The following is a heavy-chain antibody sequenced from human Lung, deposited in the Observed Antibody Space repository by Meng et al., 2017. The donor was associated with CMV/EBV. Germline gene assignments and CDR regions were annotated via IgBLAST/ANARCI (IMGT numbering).Heavy chain of an antibody. CDR3: AHRPHYYASGGPGWFDP. CDR2: IYWDDDK. V-gene: IGHV2-5*02. Sequence: SGXXLVXPTQTLTLTCAFSGFSLSTSGVGVGWIRQPPGKALEWLALIYWDDDKRYSPSLRSRLTITKDTSKNQVVLTMTNMDPVDTATYYCAHRPHYYASGGPGWFDPWXQETLVTVSS. D-gene: IGHD3-10*01. J-gene: IGHJ5*02. CDR1: GFSLSTSGVG.